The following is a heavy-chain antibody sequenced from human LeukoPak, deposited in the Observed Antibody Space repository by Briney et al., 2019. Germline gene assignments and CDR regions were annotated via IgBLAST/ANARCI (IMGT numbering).Heavy chain of an antibody. D-gene: IGHD1-26*01. V-gene: IGHV3-21*01. CDR1: GFTFSSYS. Sequence: KSGGSLRLSCAASGFTFSSYSMNWVRQAPGKGLEWASSISSSSSYIYYADSVKGRFTISRDDAKNSLYLQMNSLRAEDTAVYYCARSSEGYWGQGTLVTVSS. CDR3: ARSSEGY. J-gene: IGHJ4*02. CDR2: ISSSSSYI.